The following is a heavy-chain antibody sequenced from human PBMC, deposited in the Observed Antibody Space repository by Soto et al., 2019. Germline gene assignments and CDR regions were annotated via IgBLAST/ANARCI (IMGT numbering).Heavy chain of an antibody. D-gene: IGHD3-22*01. Sequence: SETLSLTCAASGGSISSGGYSWSWIRQPPGKGLEWIGYIYHSGSTYYNPSLKSRVTISVDRSKNQFSLKLSSVTAADTAVYYCARDLWDSSGYYYGLDYWGQGTLVTVSS. J-gene: IGHJ4*02. CDR3: ARDLWDSSGYYYGLDY. CDR2: IYHSGST. V-gene: IGHV4-30-2*01. CDR1: GGSISSGGYS.